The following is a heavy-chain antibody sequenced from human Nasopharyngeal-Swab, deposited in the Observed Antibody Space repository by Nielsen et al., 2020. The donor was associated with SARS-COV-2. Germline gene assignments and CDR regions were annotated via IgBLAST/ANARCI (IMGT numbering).Heavy chain of an antibody. CDR2: IKQDGSEK. CDR3: ARGSGGNSFRWVLGKTPAYYVDY. CDR1: GFTFSSYW. V-gene: IGHV3-7*01. Sequence: GESLKISCAASGFTFSSYWMSSVRQAPGKGLEWVANIKQDGSEKYYVDSVKGRFTISRDNAKNSLYLQMNSLRAEDTAVYYCARGSGGNSFRWVLGKTPAYYVDYWGQGTLVTVSS. D-gene: IGHD4-23*01. J-gene: IGHJ4*02.